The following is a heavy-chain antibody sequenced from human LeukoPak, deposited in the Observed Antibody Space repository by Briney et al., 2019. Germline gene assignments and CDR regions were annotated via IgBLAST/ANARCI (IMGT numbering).Heavy chain of an antibody. D-gene: IGHD3-10*01. CDR2: IYYTGNT. CDR1: GGSVSSGTYY. J-gene: IGHJ4*02. Sequence: PSETLSLTCTVSGGSVSSGTYYWSWIRQPPGKGLEWIGHIYYTGNTHYVPSLKSRVTMSVDTPKNQFSLKLTSVTAADTAVYYCARGTNYYGSGDYWGKGTLVTVSS. CDR3: ARGTNYYGSGDY. V-gene: IGHV4-61*01.